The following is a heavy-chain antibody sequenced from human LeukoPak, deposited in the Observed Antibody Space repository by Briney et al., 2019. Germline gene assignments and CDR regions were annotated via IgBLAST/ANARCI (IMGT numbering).Heavy chain of an antibody. CDR2: ISPSGST. J-gene: IGHJ4*02. CDR1: GYSISSGYY. CDR3: ALSPLGAAVTWSGLFDY. V-gene: IGHV4-38-2*01. D-gene: IGHD6-13*01. Sequence: KASETLSLTCAVSGYSISSGYYWGWIRQPPGKGLEWIGSISPSGSTFYNPSLKSRVTISVDTSKNQFSLKLSSVTAADTAVYYCALSPLGAAVTWSGLFDYWGQGTLVTVSS.